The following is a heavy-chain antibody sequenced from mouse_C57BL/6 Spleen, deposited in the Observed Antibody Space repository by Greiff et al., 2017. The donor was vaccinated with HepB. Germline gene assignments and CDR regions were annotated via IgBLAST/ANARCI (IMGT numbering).Heavy chain of an antibody. Sequence: VKLVESGAELVKPGASVKISCKASGYAFSSYWMNWVKQRPGKGLEWIGQIYPGDGDTNYNGKFKGKATLTADKSSSTAYMQLSSLTSEDSAVYFCALNWDVGAMDYWGQGTSVTVSS. V-gene: IGHV1-80*01. J-gene: IGHJ4*01. CDR1: GYAFSSYW. D-gene: IGHD4-1*01. CDR2: IYPGDGDT. CDR3: ALNWDVGAMDY.